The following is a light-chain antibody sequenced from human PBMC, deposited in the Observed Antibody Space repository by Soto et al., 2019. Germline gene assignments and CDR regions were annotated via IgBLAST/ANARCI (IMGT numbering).Light chain of an antibody. Sequence: QSALTQPASVSGSPGQSITISCTGTSSDVGAYNYVSWYQQHPGTAPKLMIYEVSNRPSGVSVRFSGSKSGNTASLTISGLQAEDEADYYCSSFTTSSTLVFGGGTKLTVL. J-gene: IGLJ2*01. CDR2: EVS. V-gene: IGLV2-14*01. CDR3: SSFTTSSTLV. CDR1: SSDVGAYNY.